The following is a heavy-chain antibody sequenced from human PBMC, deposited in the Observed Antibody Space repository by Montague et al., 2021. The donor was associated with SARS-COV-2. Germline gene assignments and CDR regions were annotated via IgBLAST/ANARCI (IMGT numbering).Heavy chain of an antibody. CDR2: IDDNGYT. Sequence: SETLSLTCTVSGGSSNTDPCNRDCFSWIRQTPGKGLEWIVWIDDNGYTNYNPSLTRRVTTPMGTSTRYFCLRLNLLTATDTAVYYCGRGRIFGPAARGFEHGGQGTLVTVAS. J-gene: IGHJ4*02. V-gene: IGHV4-61*03. CDR1: GGSSNTDPCN. CDR3: GRGRIFGPAARGFEH. D-gene: IGHD3-3*01.